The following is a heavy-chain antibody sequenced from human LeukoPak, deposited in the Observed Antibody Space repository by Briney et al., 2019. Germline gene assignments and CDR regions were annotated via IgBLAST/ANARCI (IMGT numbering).Heavy chain of an antibody. J-gene: IGHJ4*02. D-gene: IGHD1-26*01. V-gene: IGHV3-30-3*01. Sequence: PGGSLRLSCAASGFTFSSYAMHWVRQAPGKGLEWVAVISYDGSNKYYADSVKGRFTISSDNSKNTLYLQMNSLRAEDTAVYYCARDSSGIVGAVTYFDYWGQGTLVTVSS. CDR3: ARDSSGIVGAVTYFDY. CDR1: GFTFSSYA. CDR2: ISYDGSNK.